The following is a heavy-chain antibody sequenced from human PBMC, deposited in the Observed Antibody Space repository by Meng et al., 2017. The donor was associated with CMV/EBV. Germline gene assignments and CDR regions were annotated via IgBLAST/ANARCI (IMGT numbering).Heavy chain of an antibody. Sequence: RLQLQESGPGLMKPSETLALTCTVSGGSIRSSSYYWGWIRQPPGKGLEWIGSIYYSGSTYYNPSLKSRVTISVDTSKNQFSLKLSSVTAADTAVYYCARDRDIVVVPGDPWFDPWGQGTLVTVSS. J-gene: IGHJ5*02. V-gene: IGHV4-39*06. D-gene: IGHD2-2*01. CDR2: IYYSGST. CDR3: ARDRDIVVVPGDPWFDP. CDR1: GGSIRSSSYY.